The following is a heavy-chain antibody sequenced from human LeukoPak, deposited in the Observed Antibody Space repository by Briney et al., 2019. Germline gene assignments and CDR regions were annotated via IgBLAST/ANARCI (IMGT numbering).Heavy chain of an antibody. CDR3: AIGPFTLN. V-gene: IGHV3-53*01. J-gene: IGHJ4*02. CDR2: IYSGGST. D-gene: IGHD3-10*01. CDR1: GFTFSSYS. Sequence: PGGSLRLSCAASGFTFSSYSMNWIRQAPGKGLEWVSVIYSGGSTYYADSVKGRFTISRDNSKNTLYLQTNSLRAEDTAVYYCAIGPFTLNWGQGTLVTVSS.